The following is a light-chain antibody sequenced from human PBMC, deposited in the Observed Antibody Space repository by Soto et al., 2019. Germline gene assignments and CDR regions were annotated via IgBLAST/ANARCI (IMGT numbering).Light chain of an antibody. Sequence: IVLTQSPGTLALSPGETATLSCRTSQSVDTKSLAWYQQKPGQAPRLLIYGTSRRAPASPDRISGSGSGTDFTLTISRLEPEDFAVYYCQQYGASPLTFGGGTKVEIK. CDR3: QQYGASPLT. V-gene: IGKV3-20*01. CDR2: GTS. J-gene: IGKJ4*01. CDR1: QSVDTKS.